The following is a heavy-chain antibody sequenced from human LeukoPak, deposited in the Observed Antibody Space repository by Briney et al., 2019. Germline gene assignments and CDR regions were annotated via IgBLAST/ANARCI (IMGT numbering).Heavy chain of an antibody. CDR1: GFTFSSYA. V-gene: IGHV3-23*01. J-gene: IGHJ6*03. Sequence: PGGSLRLSCAASGFTFSSYAMSWVRQAPGKGLEWVSAISGSGGSTYYADSVKGRFTISRDNSKNTLYLQMNSLRAEDTAVYYCAKAKGVVPAAYYYMDVWGKGTTVTVSS. CDR2: ISGSGGST. CDR3: AKAKGVVPAAYYYMDV. D-gene: IGHD2-2*01.